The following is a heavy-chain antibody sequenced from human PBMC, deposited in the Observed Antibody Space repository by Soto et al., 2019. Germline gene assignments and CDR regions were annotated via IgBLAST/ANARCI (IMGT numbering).Heavy chain of an antibody. J-gene: IGHJ4*02. V-gene: IGHV1-24*01. CDR3: ATDQIYGDYRTGSGY. CDR2: FDPEDGET. D-gene: IGHD4-17*01. CDR1: GYTLTELS. Sequence: ASVKVSCKVSGYTLTELSMHWVRQAPGKGLEWMGGFDPEDGETIYAQKFQGRVTMTEDTSTDTAYMELSSLRSEDTAVYYCATDQIYGDYRTGSGYWGQRTLVPVSS.